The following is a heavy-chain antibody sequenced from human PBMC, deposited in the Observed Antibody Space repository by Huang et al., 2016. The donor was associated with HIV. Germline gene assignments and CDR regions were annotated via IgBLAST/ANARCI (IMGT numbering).Heavy chain of an antibody. CDR3: AKADSGAAAGSLVDY. CDR2: ITGRGSSS. CDR1: GFTFSSYA. Sequence: EVQLLESGGGLVQPGGSLRLSCAASGFTFSSYAMSWVRQATGKGREWVSSITGRGSSSYYADSVKGLFTISRDNSKNTLYLQMNSLRAEDTAIYYCAKADSGAAAGSLVDYWGQGTLVTVSS. D-gene: IGHD6-13*01. J-gene: IGHJ4*02. V-gene: IGHV3-23*01.